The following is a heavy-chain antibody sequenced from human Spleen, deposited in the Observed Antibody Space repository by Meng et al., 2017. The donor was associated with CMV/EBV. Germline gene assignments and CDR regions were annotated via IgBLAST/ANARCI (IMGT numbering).Heavy chain of an antibody. V-gene: IGHV1-69*05. CDR2: IIPVFGTS. CDR3: ARTHPTIAAHDY. CDR1: GDTFTSYA. Sequence: CKPSGDTFTSYALSWVRQAPGQGLEWMGGIIPVFGTSHSAQKFEGRVTMTTDESTRTAYMELSGLRSEDTAVYYCARTHPTIAAHDYWGQGTLVTVSS. J-gene: IGHJ4*02. D-gene: IGHD6-13*01.